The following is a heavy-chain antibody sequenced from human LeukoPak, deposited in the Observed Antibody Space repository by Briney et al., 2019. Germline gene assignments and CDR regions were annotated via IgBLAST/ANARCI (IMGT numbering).Heavy chain of an antibody. Sequence: AASGKVSCKASGYTFTNYGISWVRQAPGQGIEWMGWISAYNGNTNYAQKLQGRVTLPTDTSPTTAYMELRALGSDHTAVYYCARDPKIAVAGEVLFDPWGQGTLVTVSS. CDR2: ISAYNGNT. CDR3: ARDPKIAVAGEVLFDP. CDR1: GYTFTNYG. J-gene: IGHJ5*02. V-gene: IGHV1-18*01. D-gene: IGHD6-19*01.